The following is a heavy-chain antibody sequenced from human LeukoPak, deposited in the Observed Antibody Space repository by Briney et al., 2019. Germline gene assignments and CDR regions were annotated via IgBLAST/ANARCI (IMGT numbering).Heavy chain of an antibody. CDR2: ISGSGGST. J-gene: IGHJ4*02. CDR3: AKEGGYCSSTSCYPMYFDY. D-gene: IGHD2-2*01. V-gene: IGHV3-23*01. CDR1: GFTFSSYA. Sequence: GGSLRLSCAGSGFTFSSYAISWVRQAPGKRLEWVSAISGSGGSTYYADSVKGRFTISRYNSKNTLYLQMNSLRAEDTAVYYCAKEGGYCSSTSCYPMYFDYWGEGTLVTVSS.